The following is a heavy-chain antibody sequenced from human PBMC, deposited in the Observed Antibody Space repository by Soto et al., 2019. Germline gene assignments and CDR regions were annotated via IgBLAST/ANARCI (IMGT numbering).Heavy chain of an antibody. Sequence: EVQLLESGGGLGQPGGSLRLSCAASGFTFSSYAMSWVRQAPGKGLEWVSSISGSGGTTYYADSVKGRFTISRDNSKNTLYLQMNSLRAEDTAIYYCAKDRFPNCGGGCYLNFDHWGQGTLVTVSS. D-gene: IGHD2-21*01. J-gene: IGHJ4*02. V-gene: IGHV3-23*01. CDR2: ISGSGGTT. CDR1: GFTFSSYA. CDR3: AKDRFPNCGGGCYLNFDH.